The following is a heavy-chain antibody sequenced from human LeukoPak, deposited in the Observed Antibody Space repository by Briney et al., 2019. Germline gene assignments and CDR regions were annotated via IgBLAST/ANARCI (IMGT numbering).Heavy chain of an antibody. CDR3: ARSYCGGDCYLGYYFGY. CDR1: GGSISSGGYY. V-gene: IGHV4-31*03. CDR2: IYYSGST. Sequence: SETLSLTCTVSGGSISSGGYYWSWIRQHPGKGLEWIGYIYYSGSTYYNPSLKSRVTISVDTSKNQFSLKLSSVTAADTAVYYCARSYCGGDCYLGYYFGYWGQGTLVTISS. D-gene: IGHD2-21*02. J-gene: IGHJ4*02.